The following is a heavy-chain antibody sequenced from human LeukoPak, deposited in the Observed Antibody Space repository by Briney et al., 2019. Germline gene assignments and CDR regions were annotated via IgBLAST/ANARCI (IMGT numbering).Heavy chain of an antibody. CDR1: GYTFTSYG. V-gene: IGHV1-18*01. CDR2: ICAYNGNT. CDR3: ARSRPYNWNYFFDY. J-gene: IGHJ4*02. Sequence: ASVKVSFKASGYTFTSYGISWVRQPPGQGLEWVGWICAYNGNTNYAQKLQGRVTMTTDTSTSTAYMELRSLRSDDTAVYYCARSRPYNWNYFFDYWGQGTLVTVSS. D-gene: IGHD1-7*01.